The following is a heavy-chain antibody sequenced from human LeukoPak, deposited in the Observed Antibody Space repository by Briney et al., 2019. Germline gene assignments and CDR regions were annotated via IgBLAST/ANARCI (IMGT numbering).Heavy chain of an antibody. CDR1: GFTFSSYS. CDR3: ARSSGYVAYFDY. Sequence: KTGGSLLLSCAASGFTFSSYSMNWVRQAPGKGLEWVSSISSSSSYIYYADSVKGRFTISRDNAKNSLYLQMNSLRAEDTAVYYCARSSGYVAYFDYWGQGTLVTVSS. CDR2: ISSSSSYI. V-gene: IGHV3-21*01. D-gene: IGHD5-12*01. J-gene: IGHJ4*02.